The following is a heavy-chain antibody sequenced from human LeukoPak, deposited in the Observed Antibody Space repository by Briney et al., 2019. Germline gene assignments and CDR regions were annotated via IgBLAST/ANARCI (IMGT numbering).Heavy chain of an antibody. CDR1: GFTVSSNY. D-gene: IGHD3-16*01. V-gene: IGHV3-53*01. Sequence: GGSLRLSCAASGFTVSSNYMSWVRQAPGKGLEWVSVIYSGGSTYYADSVKGRFTISRDNSKNTLYLQMNSLRAEDTAVYYCARVNNGGADTYWGQGTLVTVSS. J-gene: IGHJ4*02. CDR2: IYSGGST. CDR3: ARVNNGGADTY.